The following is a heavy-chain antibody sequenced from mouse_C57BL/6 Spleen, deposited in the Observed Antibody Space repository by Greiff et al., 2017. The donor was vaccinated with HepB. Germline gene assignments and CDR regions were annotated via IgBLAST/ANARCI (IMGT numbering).Heavy chain of an antibody. V-gene: IGHV3-6*01. CDR1: GYSITSGYY. D-gene: IGHD1-1*01. CDR2: ISYDGSN. J-gene: IGHJ4*01. Sequence: EVQVVESGPGLVKPSQSLSLTCSVTGYSITSGYYWNWIRQFPGNKLEWMGYISYDGSNNYNPSLKNRISITRDTSKNQFFLKLNSVTTEDTATYYCAREEYGSSPMDYWGQGTSVTVSS. CDR3: AREEYGSSPMDY.